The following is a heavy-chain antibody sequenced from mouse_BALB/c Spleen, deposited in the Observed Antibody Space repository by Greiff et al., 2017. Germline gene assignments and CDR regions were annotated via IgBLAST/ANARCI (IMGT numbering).Heavy chain of an antibody. D-gene: IGHD1-1*01. CDR1: GFSLTSYG. Sequence: VKLMESGPGLVQPSQSLSITCTVSGFSLTSYGVHWVRQSPGKGLEWLGVIWSGGSTDYNAAFISRLSISKDNSKSQVFFKMNSLQANDTAIYYCARKGYYGSSLYAMDYWGQGTSVTVSS. CDR3: ARKGYYGSSLYAMDY. V-gene: IGHV2-2*02. CDR2: IWSGGST. J-gene: IGHJ4*01.